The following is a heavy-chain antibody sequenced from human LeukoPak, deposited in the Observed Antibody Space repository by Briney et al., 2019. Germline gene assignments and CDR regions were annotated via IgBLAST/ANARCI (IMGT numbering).Heavy chain of an antibody. Sequence: SETLSLTCAVSGVSISSNLWWTWVRQPPGKGLEWIAEIHHSGSINYNPSLKSRVTISVDKAKNQFSLNLNSVTAADTAVYYCARGGDRSFDFWGQGTLVTVSS. D-gene: IGHD3-10*01. CDR1: GVSISSNLW. V-gene: IGHV4-4*02. J-gene: IGHJ4*02. CDR2: IHHSGSI. CDR3: ARGGDRSFDF.